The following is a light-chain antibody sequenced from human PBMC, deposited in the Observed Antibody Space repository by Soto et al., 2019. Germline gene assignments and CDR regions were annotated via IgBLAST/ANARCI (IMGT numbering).Light chain of an antibody. CDR3: QQYSNWPRA. J-gene: IGKJ1*01. V-gene: IGKV3-15*01. CDR1: QSVSSN. CDR2: GAS. Sequence: EIVMTQSPATLSVSPGERATLSCRASQSVSSNLAGYQQKVGQAPRLLIYGASTRATGIPARFSGSGSGTEFTLTVSSLQSEDFAVYYCQQYSNWPRAFGQGTKVEIK.